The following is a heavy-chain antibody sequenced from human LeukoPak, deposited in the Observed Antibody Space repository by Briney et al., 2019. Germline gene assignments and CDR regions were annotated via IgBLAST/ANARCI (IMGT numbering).Heavy chain of an antibody. CDR1: GGSISSSNW. CDR2: IYHSGCT. Sequence: SGTLSLTCAVSGGSISSSNWWSWVRQPPGKGLEWIGEIYHSGCTNYNPSLKSRVTISVDKSKNQFSLKLSSVTAADTAVYYCARDILVYGDRHDAFDIWGQGTMVTVSS. D-gene: IGHD4-17*01. J-gene: IGHJ3*02. V-gene: IGHV4-4*02. CDR3: ARDILVYGDRHDAFDI.